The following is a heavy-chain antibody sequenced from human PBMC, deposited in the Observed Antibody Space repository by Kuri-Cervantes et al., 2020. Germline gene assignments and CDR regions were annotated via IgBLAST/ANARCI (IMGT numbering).Heavy chain of an antibody. CDR1: GFTFSDYY. CDR2: ISGRDSTI. CDR3: ARTSGGSGSYYYYYINV. Sequence: GESLKISCAASGFTFSDYYMSWIRQAPGKGLEWVSYISGRDSTIHYADSVRGRFTVSRDNVKNSLYLQMNSLRAEDTAEYYCARTSGGSGSYYYYYINVWGKGTTVTVSS. J-gene: IGHJ6*03. V-gene: IGHV3-11*04. D-gene: IGHD3-10*01.